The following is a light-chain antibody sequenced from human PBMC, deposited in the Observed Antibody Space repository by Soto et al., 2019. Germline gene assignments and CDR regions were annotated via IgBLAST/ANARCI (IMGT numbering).Light chain of an antibody. V-gene: IGLV2-14*01. CDR3: CSYGGSYTGV. Sequence: QSALTQPASVSGSPGQSITISCTGTSSDVGGYNFVSWYQQQPGKAPKLMVYEVTNRPSGVSYRFSGSKSGNTASLTISGLQAEDEADYYCCSYGGSYTGVFGGGTQLTVL. CDR1: SSDVGGYNF. J-gene: IGLJ3*02. CDR2: EVT.